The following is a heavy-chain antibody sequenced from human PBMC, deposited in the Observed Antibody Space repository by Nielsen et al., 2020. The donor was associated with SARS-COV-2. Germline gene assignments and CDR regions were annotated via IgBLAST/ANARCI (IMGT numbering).Heavy chain of an antibody. J-gene: IGHJ4*02. Sequence: WIRQPPGKGLEWVSVIYSGGSTYYADSVKGRFTISRDNSKNTLYLQMNSLRAEDTAVYYCAKVSRYSSSWYGLSDYWGQGTLVTVSS. V-gene: IGHV3-66*02. CDR3: AKVSRYSSSWYGLSDY. D-gene: IGHD6-13*01. CDR2: IYSGGST.